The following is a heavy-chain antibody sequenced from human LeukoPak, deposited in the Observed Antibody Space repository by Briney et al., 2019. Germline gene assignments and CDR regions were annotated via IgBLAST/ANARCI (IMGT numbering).Heavy chain of an antibody. J-gene: IGHJ4*02. D-gene: IGHD6-25*01. CDR2: IYPGDSDT. V-gene: IGHV5-51*01. CDR1: GYSFPNYW. CDR3: ARHSRSSADY. Sequence: GESLKISCEGSGYSFPNYWIGWVRQMPGKGLEWMGIIYPGDSDTRYSPSFQGQVTISADKSITTAYPQWSSLKASDTAMYYCARHSRSSADYWGQGTLVTVSS.